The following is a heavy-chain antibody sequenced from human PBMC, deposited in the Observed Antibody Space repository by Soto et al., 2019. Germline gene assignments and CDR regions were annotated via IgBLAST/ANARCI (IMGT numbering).Heavy chain of an antibody. CDR1: GSTFSNYG. CDR3: ARDGGSHGPSYFDS. V-gene: IGHV3-33*01. J-gene: IGHJ4*02. Sequence: VQLVESGGGVVQPGTSLRLSCVASGSTFSNYGMHWVRQAPGKGPQWVAVIWYDGSNKSYGESVKGRFTISRDNSKNTLYLDINSLRAEDTAVYYCARDGGSHGPSYFDSWGQGSLVIASS. CDR2: IWYDGSNK. D-gene: IGHD3-16*01.